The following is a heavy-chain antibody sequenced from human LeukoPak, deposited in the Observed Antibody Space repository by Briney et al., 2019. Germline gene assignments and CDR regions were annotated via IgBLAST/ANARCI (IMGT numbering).Heavy chain of an antibody. CDR1: GGSVSSGTYS. CDR3: ARDEDNSGRYYYYMDV. D-gene: IGHD3-22*01. V-gene: IGHV4-61*01. Sequence: SETLSLTCTVSGGSVSSGTYSWNWIRQPPGKGLEWIGYIYHTGGTNYNPSLKSRTTISVYTSKNQFSLKLSYVTAADTAVYYCARDEDNSGRYYYYMDVWGKGTTVTVSS. J-gene: IGHJ6*03. CDR2: IYHTGGT.